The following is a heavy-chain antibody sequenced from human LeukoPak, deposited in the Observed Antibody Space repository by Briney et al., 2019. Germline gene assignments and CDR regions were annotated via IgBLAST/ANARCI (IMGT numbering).Heavy chain of an antibody. J-gene: IGHJ3*02. CDR1: GGSISSSSYY. CDR2: IYYSGST. Sequence: PSETLSLTCTVSGGSISSSSYYWGWIRQPPGKGLEWIGSIYYSGSTYYNPSLKSRVTISVDTSKNQFSLKLSSVTAADTAVYYCASRGGGSYADYGAFDIWGQGTMDTVSS. D-gene: IGHD1-26*01. CDR3: ASRGGGSYADYGAFDI. V-gene: IGHV4-39*07.